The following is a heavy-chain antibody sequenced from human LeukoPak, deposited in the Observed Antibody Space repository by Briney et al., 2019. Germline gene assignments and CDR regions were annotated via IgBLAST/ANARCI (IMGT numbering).Heavy chain of an antibody. D-gene: IGHD4-11*01. CDR2: ISGSGTTT. CDR1: GFMFTDHA. Sequence: GGSLRLSCAASGFMFTDHALSWVRQAPGEGLEWVSSISGSGTTTYYAESVRGRFTISRDNSKNTLYLQMNSLRAEDTAVYYCASWAVTTQDYWGQGTLVTVSS. V-gene: IGHV3-23*01. J-gene: IGHJ4*02. CDR3: ASWAVTTQDY.